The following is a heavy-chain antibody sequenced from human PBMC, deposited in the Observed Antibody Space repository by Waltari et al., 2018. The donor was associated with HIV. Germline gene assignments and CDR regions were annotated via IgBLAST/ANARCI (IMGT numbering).Heavy chain of an antibody. CDR1: GSTFTGNQ. J-gene: IGHJ3*02. D-gene: IGHD3-22*01. V-gene: IGHV1-2*02. Sequence: VQLVQSGAEVKKPGASVKVSCKDSGSTFTGNQMHWVRQAPRQGLEWMGRISPNSGGTNCAQRFQGSGSMTMDTSIITAYMELSRRKSDDTAVYYCARGPYHYDSSDLGRGALYIWGQGTMVTVSS. CDR3: ARGPYHYDSSDLGRGALYI. CDR2: ISPNSGGT.